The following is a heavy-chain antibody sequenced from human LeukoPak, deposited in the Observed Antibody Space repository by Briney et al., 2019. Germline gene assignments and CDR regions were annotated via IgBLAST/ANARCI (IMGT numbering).Heavy chain of an antibody. CDR1: GFTFDDYA. Sequence: GRSLRLSCAASGFTFDDYAMHWVRQAPGKGLEWVSGISWNSGSMGYADSVKGRFTISRDNAKNSLYLQMNSLRAEDTALYYCAKGTSSGYYPFDYWGQGTLVTVSS. J-gene: IGHJ4*02. V-gene: IGHV3-9*01. D-gene: IGHD3-22*01. CDR2: ISWNSGSM. CDR3: AKGTSSGYYPFDY.